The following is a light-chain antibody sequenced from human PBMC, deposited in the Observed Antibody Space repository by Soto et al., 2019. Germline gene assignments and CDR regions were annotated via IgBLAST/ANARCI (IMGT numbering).Light chain of an antibody. CDR2: AAS. CDR3: QQSFSTPRT. V-gene: IGKV1-39*01. CDR1: QSINSY. J-gene: IGKJ1*01. Sequence: DIQMTQSPSSQSASVGDRVTITCRASQSINSYLNWYQQKPGKAPKLLIYAASSLQSGVTSRFSGSGSETDFTLTITSLHPDDFATYYCQQSFSTPRTFGQGTRVDI.